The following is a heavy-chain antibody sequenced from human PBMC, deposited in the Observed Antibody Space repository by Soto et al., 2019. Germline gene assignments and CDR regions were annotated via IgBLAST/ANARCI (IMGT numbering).Heavy chain of an antibody. Sequence: SETLSLTCAVYGVSFIGYYWSWIRQPPGKGLEWIGEINHSGSTNYNPSLKSRGTISVDTSKNQFSLKLSSVTAADTAVYYCASRYYYYYGMDVWGQGTTVTVSS. CDR1: GVSFIGYY. J-gene: IGHJ6*02. CDR3: ASRYYYYYGMDV. CDR2: INHSGST. V-gene: IGHV4-34*01.